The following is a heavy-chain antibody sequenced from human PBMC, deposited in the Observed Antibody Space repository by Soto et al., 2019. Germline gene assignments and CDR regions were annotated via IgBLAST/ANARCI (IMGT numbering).Heavy chain of an antibody. Sequence: GGSLRLSCAASGFTFSDYAMNWVRQAPGKGLEWISGIRETNSDTYYTNSVRGRFTMSRDNSKNTIYLQMTSLSAEDTAVYYCAISKAGNGGYYYYSGMDVWGQGTTVTVSS. J-gene: IGHJ6*02. V-gene: IGHV3-23*01. CDR1: GFTFSDYA. CDR2: IRETNSDT. D-gene: IGHD2-8*01. CDR3: AISKAGNGGYYYYSGMDV.